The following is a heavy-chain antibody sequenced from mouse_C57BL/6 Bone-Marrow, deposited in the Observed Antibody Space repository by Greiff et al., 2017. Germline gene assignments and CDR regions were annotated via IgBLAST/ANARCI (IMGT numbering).Heavy chain of an antibody. CDR2: ISNGGGST. CDR3: ARRPYGNYAMDY. CDR1: GFTFSDYY. Sequence: EVQVVESGGGLVQPGGSLKLSCAASGFTFSDYYMYWVRQTPEKRLEWVAYISNGGGSTYYPDTVKGRFTISRDNAKNTLYLQMSRLKSDDTAMYYCARRPYGNYAMDYWGQGTSVTVSS. D-gene: IGHD2-10*02. J-gene: IGHJ4*01. V-gene: IGHV5-12*01.